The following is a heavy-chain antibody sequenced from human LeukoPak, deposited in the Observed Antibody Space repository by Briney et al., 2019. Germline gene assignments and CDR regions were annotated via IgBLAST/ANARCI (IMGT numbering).Heavy chain of an antibody. D-gene: IGHD5-18*01. CDR1: GFTFSSYA. CDR2: ISYDGSNK. CDR3: ARDGFVGYSYGFFFDY. Sequence: GGSLRLSCAASGFTFSSYAMHWVRQAPGKGLEWVAVISYDGSNKYYADSVKGRFTISRDNSKNTPYLQMNSLRAEDTAVYYCARDGFVGYSYGFFFDYWGQGTLVTVSS. V-gene: IGHV3-30*04. J-gene: IGHJ4*02.